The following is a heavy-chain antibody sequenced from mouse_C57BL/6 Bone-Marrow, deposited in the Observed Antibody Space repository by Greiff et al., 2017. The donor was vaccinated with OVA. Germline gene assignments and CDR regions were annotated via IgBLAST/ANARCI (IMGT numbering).Heavy chain of an antibody. V-gene: IGHV14-2*01. D-gene: IGHD1-1*01. CDR3: ARPYYYGPYAMDY. J-gene: IGHJ4*01. Sequence: VQLQQSGAELVKPGASVKLSCTASGFNIKDYYMHWVKQRTEQGLEWIGRIDPEDGETKYAPTFQGKATITADTSSNTAYLQLSSLTSEDTAVYYCARPYYYGPYAMDYWGQGTSVTVSS. CDR2: IDPEDGET. CDR1: GFNIKDYY.